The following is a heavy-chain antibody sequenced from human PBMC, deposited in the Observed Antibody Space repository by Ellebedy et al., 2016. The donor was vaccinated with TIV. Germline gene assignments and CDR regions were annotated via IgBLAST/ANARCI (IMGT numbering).Heavy chain of an antibody. J-gene: IGHJ3*02. V-gene: IGHV1-18*01. CDR2: LNTYNGNT. Sequence: AASVKVSCKTSGYTFATYGVTWVRQAPGQGLEWMGWLNTYNGNTKYARNLQGRVTIITDTSTGTAYMEFRSLRSDDTAVYYCARTLQGDSFDIWGQGTMVTVSS. CDR3: ARTLQGDSFDI. CDR1: GYTFATYG.